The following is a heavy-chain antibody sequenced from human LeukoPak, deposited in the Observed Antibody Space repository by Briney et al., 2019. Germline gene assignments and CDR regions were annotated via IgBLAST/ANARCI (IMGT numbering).Heavy chain of an antibody. CDR1: GFSFSSYS. J-gene: IGHJ4*02. D-gene: IGHD3-3*01. CDR3: ARGSYYDFWSAQ. V-gene: IGHV3-21*01. CDR2: ISSSSTYR. Sequence: PGGSLRLSCAASGFSFSSYSMNWVRQAPGKGLEWVSSISSSSTYRYYADSVKGRFSISRDNAKNSLYLQMNSLGAEDTAVYYCARGSYYDFWSAQGGQGTLVTVSS.